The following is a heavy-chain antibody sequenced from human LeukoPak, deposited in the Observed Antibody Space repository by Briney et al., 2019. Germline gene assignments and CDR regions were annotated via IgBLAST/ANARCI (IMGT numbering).Heavy chain of an antibody. V-gene: IGHV1-2*02. J-gene: IGHJ4*02. D-gene: IGHD3-22*01. CDR1: GYTFTGYY. CDR2: INPNSGGT. CDR3: ARVGGGYDSSGYYRD. Sequence: GASVKVSYKASGYTFTGYYMHWVRQAPGQGLEWMGWINPNSGGTNYAQKFQGRVTMTRDTSISTAYMELSRLRSDDTAVYYCARVGGGYDSSGYYRDWGQGTLVAVSS.